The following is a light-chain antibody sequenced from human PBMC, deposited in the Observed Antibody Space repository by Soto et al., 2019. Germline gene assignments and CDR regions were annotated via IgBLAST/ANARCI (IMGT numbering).Light chain of an antibody. J-gene: IGKJ2*01. Sequence: EIVLTQSPGTLSLSPGERATLSCRASQSINYLAWYQQKVGQAPRLLIYGASTRATGIPDRFSGSGSGTDFSLTISRLEPEDFAVDYCQHYGSPPTYTFGQGTKVDIK. CDR3: QHYGSPPTYT. CDR1: QSINY. V-gene: IGKV3-20*01. CDR2: GAS.